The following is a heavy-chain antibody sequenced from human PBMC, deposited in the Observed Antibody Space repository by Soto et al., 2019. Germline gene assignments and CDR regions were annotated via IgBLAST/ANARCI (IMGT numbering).Heavy chain of an antibody. J-gene: IGHJ4*02. Sequence: QVQVVQSGTEVKKPGASVKVSCKASGYTFTDYYMHWVRQAPGQGLEWMGWINPKTGTTNYAQKFQGRLTLTRDTSISTADMELSRLPSDDTAVYYCARGGITIFGVVDYWGQGTLVTVSS. CDR2: INPKTGTT. CDR1: GYTFTDYY. CDR3: ARGGITIFGVVDY. V-gene: IGHV1-2*02. D-gene: IGHD3-3*01.